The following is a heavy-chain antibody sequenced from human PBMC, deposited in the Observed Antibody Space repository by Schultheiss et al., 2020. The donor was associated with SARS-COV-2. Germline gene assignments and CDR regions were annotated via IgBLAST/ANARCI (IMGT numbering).Heavy chain of an antibody. J-gene: IGHJ6*02. CDR3: TRHTDYYGDFGMDV. CDR1: GFTFGTYN. V-gene: IGHV3-21*04. CDR2: IRSSGRDI. D-gene: IGHD4-17*01. Sequence: GGSLRLSCAASGFTFGTYNMHWVRQAPGKGLEFVASIRSSGRDIYYADSMQGRFTVSRDNANNSLYLQMHSLRAEDTAVYYCTRHTDYYGDFGMDVWGQGTTVTVSS.